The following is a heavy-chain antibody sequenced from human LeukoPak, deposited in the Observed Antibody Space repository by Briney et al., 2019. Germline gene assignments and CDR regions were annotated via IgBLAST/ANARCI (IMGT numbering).Heavy chain of an antibody. D-gene: IGHD5-18*01. V-gene: IGHV4-61*02. CDR1: GGSISSGNYY. Sequence: SETLSLTCTDSGGSISSGNYYWSWIRQPAGTTLEWLGRIHTSGSTNYNPSLKSRVSISIDTSKNQFSLKLSSVTAADTAVYYCTRDRDTAMPYYFDSWGQGTLVTVSS. CDR3: TRDRDTAMPYYFDS. J-gene: IGHJ4*02. CDR2: IHTSGST.